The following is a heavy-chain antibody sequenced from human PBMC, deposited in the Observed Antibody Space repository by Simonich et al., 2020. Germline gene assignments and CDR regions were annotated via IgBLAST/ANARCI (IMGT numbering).Heavy chain of an antibody. Sequence: QVQLVESGGGVVQPGRSLRLSCAASGFTFSSYAMHWVRQAPGKGLEWVAVITYDGSNKYYADSVKGRFTISRDNSKNTLYLQMNSLRAEHTAVYYCAREELGPFDYWGQGTLVTVSS. J-gene: IGHJ4*02. V-gene: IGHV3-30*07. CDR2: ITYDGSNK. D-gene: IGHD7-27*01. CDR3: AREELGPFDY. CDR1: GFTFSSYA.